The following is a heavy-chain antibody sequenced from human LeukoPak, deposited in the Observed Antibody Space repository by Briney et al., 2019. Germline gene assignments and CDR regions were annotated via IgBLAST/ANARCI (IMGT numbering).Heavy chain of an antibody. D-gene: IGHD6-13*01. V-gene: IGHV1-69*06. CDR1: GDTFSNYA. Sequence: ASVKVSCKASGDTFSNYAISWVRQAPGQGLEWMGSIIPMFGTPNNAQKFQDRVTITADKSTNTAYMELSSLRSEDTAVYYCARVAASGNRFWFDPWGQGTLVTVSS. J-gene: IGHJ5*02. CDR2: IIPMFGTP. CDR3: ARVAASGNRFWFDP.